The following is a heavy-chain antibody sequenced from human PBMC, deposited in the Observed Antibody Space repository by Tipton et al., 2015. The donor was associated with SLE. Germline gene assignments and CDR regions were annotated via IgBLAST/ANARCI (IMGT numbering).Heavy chain of an antibody. D-gene: IGHD3-3*01. CDR3: ARYRHYDFWSGFDY. V-gene: IGHV4-59*05. J-gene: IGHJ4*02. CDR1: GGSISSYF. Sequence: GLVKPSETLSLTCTVSGGSISSYFWTWIRQPPGKGLEWIGSIYYSGSTYYNPSLKSRVTISVDTSKNQFSLKLSSVTAADTAVYYCARYRHYDFWSGFDYWGQGTLVTVSS. CDR2: IYYSGST.